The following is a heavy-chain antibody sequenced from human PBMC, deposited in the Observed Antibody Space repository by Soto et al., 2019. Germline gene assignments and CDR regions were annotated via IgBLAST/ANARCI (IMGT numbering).Heavy chain of an antibody. CDR2: ISSIGVAT. D-gene: IGHD6-19*01. V-gene: IGHV3-48*03. Sequence: EVQLVESGGGLVQPGGSLRLSCAASGFTFSIHEMNWVRRAPGKGLEWVSYISSIGVATYYADSVKGRFTISRDNAKNSLYLQMNSLRAEDTAVYYCAREGRVGGIDYWGQGTPVTVSS. J-gene: IGHJ4*02. CDR1: GFTFSIHE. CDR3: AREGRVGGIDY.